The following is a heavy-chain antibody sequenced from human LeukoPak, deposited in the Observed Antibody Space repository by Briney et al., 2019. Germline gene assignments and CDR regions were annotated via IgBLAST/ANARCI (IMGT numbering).Heavy chain of an antibody. Sequence: GASVKVSCKASGYTFTDYYMHWVRQAPGQGLEWMGWINPNSGGTNYAQKFQGRVTMTRDTSISTAYMELSRLRSDDTAVYYCARGGQLWLSYYYYYMDVWGKGTTVTVSS. CDR2: INPNSGGT. J-gene: IGHJ6*03. CDR3: ARGGQLWLSYYYYYMDV. D-gene: IGHD5-18*01. CDR1: GYTFTDYY. V-gene: IGHV1-2*02.